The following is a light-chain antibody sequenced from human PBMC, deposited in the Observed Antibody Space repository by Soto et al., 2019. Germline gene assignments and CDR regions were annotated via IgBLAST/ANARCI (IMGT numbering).Light chain of an antibody. Sequence: DIQLTQSRSFLSASVGDRVTITCRASQGISSYLAWYQQKPGKAPKLLIYAASTLQSGVPSRFSGSGSGTEFTLTISSLQPEDFATYYCQHLNSYPLTFGGGTKVEIK. J-gene: IGKJ4*01. CDR3: QHLNSYPLT. V-gene: IGKV1-9*01. CDR2: AAS. CDR1: QGISSY.